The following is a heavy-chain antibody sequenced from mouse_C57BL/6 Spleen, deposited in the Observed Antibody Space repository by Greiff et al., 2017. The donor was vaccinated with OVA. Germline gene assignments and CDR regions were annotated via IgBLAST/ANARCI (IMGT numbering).Heavy chain of an antibody. Sequence: EVQLQQSGPELVKPGASVKISCKASGYTFTDYYMNWVKQSHGKSLEWIGDINPNNGGTSYNQKFKGKATLTVDKSSSTAYMELRSLTSEDSAVYYCARGLRLRRDFDDWGQGTTLTVSS. D-gene: IGHD3-2*02. CDR2: INPNNGGT. J-gene: IGHJ2*01. CDR1: GYTFTDYY. CDR3: ARGLRLRRDFDD. V-gene: IGHV1-26*01.